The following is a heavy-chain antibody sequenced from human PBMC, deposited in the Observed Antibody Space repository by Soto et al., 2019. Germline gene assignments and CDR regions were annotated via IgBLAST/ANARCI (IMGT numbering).Heavy chain of an antibody. J-gene: IGHJ4*02. CDR1: GFTFSSYA. CDR2: ISYDGSNK. V-gene: IGHV3-30-3*02. D-gene: IGHD3-10*01. Sequence: PGGSLRLSCAASGFTFSSYAMHWVRQAPGKGLEWVAVISYDGSNKYYADSVKGRFTISRDNSKNTLYLQMNSLRAEDTAVYYCAKDMEGQYGSGSSLEYFDYWGQGTLVTVSS. CDR3: AKDMEGQYGSGSSLEYFDY.